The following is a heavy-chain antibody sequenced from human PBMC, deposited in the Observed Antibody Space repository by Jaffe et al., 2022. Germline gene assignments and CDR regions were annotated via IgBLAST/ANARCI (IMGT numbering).Heavy chain of an antibody. CDR3: ARGGYRDQRDAFDI. Sequence: QVQLQQWGAGLLKPSETLSLTCAVYGGSFSGYYWSWIRQPPGKGLEWIGEINHSGSTNYNPSLKSRVTISVDTSKNQFSLKLSSVTAADTAVYYCARGGYRDQRDAFDIWGQGTMVTVSS. V-gene: IGHV4-34*01. J-gene: IGHJ3*02. D-gene: IGHD6-13*01. CDR1: GGSFSGYY. CDR2: INHSGST.